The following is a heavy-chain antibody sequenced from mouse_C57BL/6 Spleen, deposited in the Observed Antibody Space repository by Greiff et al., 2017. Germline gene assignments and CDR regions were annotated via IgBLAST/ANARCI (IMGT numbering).Heavy chain of an antibody. CDR3: ARLYSNFAY. V-gene: IGHV5-9*01. CDR2: ISGGGGNT. D-gene: IGHD2-5*01. Sequence: EVKLVESGGGLVKPGGSLKLSCAASGFTFSSYTMSWVRQTPEKRLEWVATISGGGGNTYYPDSVKGRFTISRDNAKNTLYLQMSSLRSEDTALYYCARLYSNFAYWGQGTLVTVSA. CDR1: GFTFSSYT. J-gene: IGHJ3*01.